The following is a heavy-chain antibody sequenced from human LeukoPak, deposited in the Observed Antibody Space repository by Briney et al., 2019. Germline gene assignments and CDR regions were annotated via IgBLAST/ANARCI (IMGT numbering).Heavy chain of an antibody. Sequence: PGGSLRLSCAASGFTFSSYWMSWVRQAPGKGLEWVAGINWNSVSAVYADSLKGRLTISRDNAKNSLFLQMNSLKTEDTAFYYCAKGARSSSGYTTDWGQGILVTVSS. V-gene: IGHV3-20*04. D-gene: IGHD3-22*01. J-gene: IGHJ4*02. CDR1: GFTFSSYW. CDR3: AKGARSSSGYTTD. CDR2: INWNSVSA.